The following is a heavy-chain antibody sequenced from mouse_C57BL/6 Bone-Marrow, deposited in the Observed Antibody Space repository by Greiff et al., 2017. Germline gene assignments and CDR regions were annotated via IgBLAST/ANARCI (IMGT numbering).Heavy chain of an antibody. CDR3: ARGLLFMDY. D-gene: IGHD2-10*01. J-gene: IGHJ4*01. Sequence: DVQLQESGGDLVKPGGSLKLSCAASGFTFSSYGMSWVRQTPDKRLEWVATISSGGSYTYYPDSVKGRFTISRDNAKNTLYLQMSSLKSEDTAMYYCARGLLFMDYWGQGTSVTVSS. CDR1: GFTFSSYG. CDR2: ISSGGSYT. V-gene: IGHV5-6*01.